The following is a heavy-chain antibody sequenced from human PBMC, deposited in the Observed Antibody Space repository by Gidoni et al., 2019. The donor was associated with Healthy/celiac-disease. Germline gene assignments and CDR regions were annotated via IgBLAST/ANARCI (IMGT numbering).Heavy chain of an antibody. J-gene: IGHJ6*02. CDR3: AKDLLEPNLRGGYYYGMDV. CDR2: ISWNRGSI. Sequence: EVQLVESGGGLVQPGSSPRLSCAASGFTFADYAIHWVRQAPGKGLEWVSGISWNRGSIGYADSVKGRFTISRDNAKNSLYLQMNSLRAEDTALYYCAKDLLEPNLRGGYYYGMDVWGQGTTVTVSS. D-gene: IGHD1-1*01. CDR1: GFTFADYA. V-gene: IGHV3-9*01.